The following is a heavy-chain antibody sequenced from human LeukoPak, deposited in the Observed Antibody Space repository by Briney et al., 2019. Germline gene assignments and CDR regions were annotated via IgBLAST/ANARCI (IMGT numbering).Heavy chain of an antibody. V-gene: IGHV3-23*01. J-gene: IGHJ4*02. CDR2: ISGSGGST. Sequence: PGGSLRLSCAASGFTFSSYAMSWVRQAPGKGLEWVSAISGSGGSTYYADSVKGRFTISRDNSKNTLYLQMNSLRAEDTAVYYCAKGVVITFGGVIAPFDYWGQGTLVTVSS. CDR1: GFTFSSYA. CDR3: AKGVVITFGGVIAPFDY. D-gene: IGHD3-16*02.